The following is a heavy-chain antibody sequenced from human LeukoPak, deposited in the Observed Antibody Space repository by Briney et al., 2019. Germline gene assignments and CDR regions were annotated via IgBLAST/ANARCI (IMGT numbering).Heavy chain of an antibody. Sequence: PGGSLRLSCAASRFTFNSYTMHWVRQAPGKGLEWVAIISYDGSYKYYADSVKGRFTISRDNSKNTLYLQMNSLRADDTAVYYCARDWNAGGYYFDYWSQGTLVTVSS. CDR2: ISYDGSYK. J-gene: IGHJ4*02. CDR3: ARDWNAGGYYFDY. V-gene: IGHV3-30*04. CDR1: RFTFNSYT. D-gene: IGHD1-1*01.